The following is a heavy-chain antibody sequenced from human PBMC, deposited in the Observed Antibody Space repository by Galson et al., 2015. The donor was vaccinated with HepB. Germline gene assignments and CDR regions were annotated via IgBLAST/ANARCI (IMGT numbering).Heavy chain of an antibody. J-gene: IGHJ4*02. V-gene: IGHV3-23*01. D-gene: IGHD3-10*01. CDR1: GFTFSSYA. CDR3: RITMVRGSIYYFDY. CDR2: ISGSGGST. Sequence: SLRLSCAASGFTFSSYAMSWVRQAPGKGLEWVSAISGSGGSTYYADSVKGRFTISRDNSKNTLYLQMNSLRAEDTAVYYCRITMVRGSIYYFDYWGQGTLVTVSS.